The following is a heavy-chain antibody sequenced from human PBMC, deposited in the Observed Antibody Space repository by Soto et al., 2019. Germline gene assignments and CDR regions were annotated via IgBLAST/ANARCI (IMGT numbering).Heavy chain of an antibody. J-gene: IGHJ4*02. CDR2: ISSNGGST. CDR1: GFTFSSYA. V-gene: IGHV3-64*01. D-gene: IGHD5-12*01. Sequence: EVQLVESGGGLVQPGGSLRLSCAASGFTFSSYAMHWVRQAPGKGLEYVSAISSNGGSTYYANPVKGRFTISRDNSKNTLYLQMGSLRAEDMAVYYCARGSNGYHFDYWGQGTLVTVSS. CDR3: ARGSNGYHFDY.